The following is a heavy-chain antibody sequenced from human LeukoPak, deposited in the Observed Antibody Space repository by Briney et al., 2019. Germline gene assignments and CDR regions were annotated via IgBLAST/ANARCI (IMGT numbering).Heavy chain of an antibody. D-gene: IGHD6-13*01. V-gene: IGHV4-59*01. CDR3: AGGPPGSSWYKWYYFDY. Sequence: SETLSLTCTVSGGSISSYYWSWSRQPPGKGLEWIGYIYYSGSTNYNPSLKSRVTISVDTSKNQFSLKLSSVTAADTAVYYCAGGPPGSSWYKWYYFDYWGQGTLVTVSS. CDR2: IYYSGST. CDR1: GGSISSYY. J-gene: IGHJ4*02.